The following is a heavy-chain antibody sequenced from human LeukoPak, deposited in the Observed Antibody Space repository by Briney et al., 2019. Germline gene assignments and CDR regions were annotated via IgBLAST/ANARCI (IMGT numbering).Heavy chain of an antibody. CDR3: AKRHYDFWSGYQNQMYYFDY. V-gene: IGHV3-23*01. D-gene: IGHD3-3*01. CDR1: GFTFSSYA. CDR2: ISGSGGST. Sequence: GGSLRLSCAATGFTFSSYAMSWVRQAPGKGLEWVSAISGSGGSTYYADSVKGRFTISRDNSKNTLYLQMNSLRAEDTAVYYCAKRHYDFWSGYQNQMYYFDYWGQGTLVTVSS. J-gene: IGHJ4*02.